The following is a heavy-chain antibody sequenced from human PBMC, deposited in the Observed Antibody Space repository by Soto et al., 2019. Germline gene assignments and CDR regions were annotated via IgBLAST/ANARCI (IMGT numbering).Heavy chain of an antibody. Sequence: EVQLLESGGGLVQPGGSLRLSCAASGFTFSNNAMSWVRQAPVKGLERVSGISGSGGTTYYADSVKGRFTISRDNSKNTLYLQMNSLRAEDTAVYYCAKRTGSAYHDYWGQGTLVTVSS. CDR3: AKRTGSAYHDY. V-gene: IGHV3-23*01. CDR1: GFTFSNNA. D-gene: IGHD6-19*01. J-gene: IGHJ4*02. CDR2: ISGSGGTT.